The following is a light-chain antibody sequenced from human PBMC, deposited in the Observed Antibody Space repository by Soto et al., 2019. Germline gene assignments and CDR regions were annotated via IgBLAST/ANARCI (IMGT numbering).Light chain of an antibody. Sequence: EVVLTQSPGTLSVSPGEGATLSCRASQSVISTYLAWYQQKPGQAPRLLIYGASSRATGIPDRFRGSGSGTDFTLTISRLEPEDFAVYYCLQHGSSPFTFGPGTKVDIK. CDR3: LQHGSSPFT. CDR1: QSVISTY. J-gene: IGKJ3*01. CDR2: GAS. V-gene: IGKV3-20*01.